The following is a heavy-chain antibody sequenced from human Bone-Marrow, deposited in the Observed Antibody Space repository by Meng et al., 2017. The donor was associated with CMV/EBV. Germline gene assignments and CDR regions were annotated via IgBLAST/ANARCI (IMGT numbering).Heavy chain of an antibody. CDR3: AKPTHHYVWSGQNYFDP. Sequence: GESLKISCEASGFTFRDFGMHWVRQAPGKGLEWVAFIQYDSNNRLYADSVKGRFTVSRDNSKNILFLQMNSLRAEDMAVYYCAKPTHHYVWSGQNYFDPWGRGTLVTVPQ. CDR2: IQYDSNNR. D-gene: IGHD3-3*01. CDR1: GFTFRDFG. V-gene: IGHV3-30*02. J-gene: IGHJ5*02.